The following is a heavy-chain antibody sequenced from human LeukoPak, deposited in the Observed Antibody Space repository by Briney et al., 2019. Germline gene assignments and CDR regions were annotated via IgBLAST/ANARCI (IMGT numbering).Heavy chain of an antibody. CDR1: GFTFSSYS. CDR3: AREEAAAKDY. V-gene: IGHV3-21*01. D-gene: IGHD6-13*01. CDR2: ISSSSSCI. Sequence: GGSLRLSCAASGFTFSSYSMNWVRQAPGKGLEWVSSISSSSSCICYADSVKGRFTISRDNAKNSLYLQMNSLRAEDTAVYYCAREEAAAKDYWGQGTLVTVSS. J-gene: IGHJ4*02.